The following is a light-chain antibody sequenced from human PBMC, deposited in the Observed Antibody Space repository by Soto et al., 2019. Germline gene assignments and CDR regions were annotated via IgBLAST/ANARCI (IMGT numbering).Light chain of an antibody. V-gene: IGKV3-20*01. CDR1: QSVSSNY. Sequence: EIVLTQSPGSLSFSPAERATLSCRASQSVSSNYLAWYQQKAGQAPRLLIYGASSRATGIPDRFSGSGSGTDFTLTISRLEPEDFAVYYCQQYASTPITFGQGTRLEIK. CDR2: GAS. J-gene: IGKJ5*01. CDR3: QQYASTPIT.